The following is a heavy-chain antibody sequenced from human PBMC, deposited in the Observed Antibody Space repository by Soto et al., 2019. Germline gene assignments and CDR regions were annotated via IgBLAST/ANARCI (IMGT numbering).Heavy chain of an antibody. V-gene: IGHV3-30-3*01. J-gene: IGHJ4*02. CDR3: ARDPYGSSWYGAVPLGY. D-gene: IGHD6-13*01. CDR2: ISYDGSNK. CDR1: GFTFSSYA. Sequence: QVQLVESGGGVVQPGRSLRLSCAASGFTFSSYAMHWVRQAPGKGLEWVAVISYDGSNKYYADSVKGRFTISRDNSKNTLYLQMNSLRAEDTAVYYCARDPYGSSWYGAVPLGYWGQGTLVTVSS.